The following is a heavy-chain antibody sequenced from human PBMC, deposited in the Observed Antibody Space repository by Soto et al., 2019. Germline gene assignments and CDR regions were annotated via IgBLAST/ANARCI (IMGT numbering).Heavy chain of an antibody. CDR2: LSYEGSNK. J-gene: IGHJ6*02. D-gene: IGHD2-2*01. Sequence: QVQLVESGGGVVQPGRSLRLSCTASGFTFSSYAMHWVRQAPGKGLEWVAVLSYEGSNKFYADHLKGRFSISRDNSQDTVYLQMDSLRTEDTAVYYCAREHCTSTSSCTGMDVWGQGTTVTVSS. V-gene: IGHV3-30-3*01. CDR3: AREHCTSTSSCTGMDV. CDR1: GFTFSSYA.